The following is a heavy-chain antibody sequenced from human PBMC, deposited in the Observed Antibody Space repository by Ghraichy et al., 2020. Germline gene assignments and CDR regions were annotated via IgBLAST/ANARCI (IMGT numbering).Heavy chain of an antibody. J-gene: IGHJ4*02. CDR3: AREGHYYDILTGYYTLYFDY. CDR2: IYYSGST. V-gene: IGHV4-61*01. Sequence: SETLSLTCTVSGGSVSSGSYYWSWIRQPPGKGLEWIGYIYYSGSTNYNPSLKSRVTISVDTSKNQFSLKLSSVTAVDTAVYYCAREGHYYDILTGYYTLYFDYWGQGTLVTVSS. D-gene: IGHD3-9*01. CDR1: GGSVSSGSYY.